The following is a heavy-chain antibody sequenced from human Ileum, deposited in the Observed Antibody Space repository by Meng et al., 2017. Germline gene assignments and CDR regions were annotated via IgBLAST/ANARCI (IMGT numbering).Heavy chain of an antibody. V-gene: IGHV4-34*01. CDR1: GGSFSGYY. CDR2: INHSGST. Sequence: RGGGGLLKPSGTLARTCAVDGGSFSGYYWSSIRQPPGKWLEWIGEINHSGSTNYNPSLKSRVTISVDTSKNQFSLKLSSVTAADTAVYYCARGGPWFDPWGQGTLVTVSS. J-gene: IGHJ5*02. CDR3: ARGGPWFDP.